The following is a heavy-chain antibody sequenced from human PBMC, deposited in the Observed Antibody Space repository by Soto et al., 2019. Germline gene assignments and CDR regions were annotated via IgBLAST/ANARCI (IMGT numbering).Heavy chain of an antibody. CDR1: RGTFNRYA. V-gene: IGHV1-69*01. J-gene: IGHJ4*02. CDR2: LVPQFGTP. CDR3: ARQNRDTPMVPFDV. Sequence: QVQLVQSGAEVKKPGSSVKVSCLASRGTFNRYAINWVRQAPGHGLEWLGALVPQFGTPNYAQKFQDRGTIVADEATNATSMELRGLTSDATAVYYCARQNRDTPMVPFDVWGQGTLVTVSS. D-gene: IGHD5-18*01.